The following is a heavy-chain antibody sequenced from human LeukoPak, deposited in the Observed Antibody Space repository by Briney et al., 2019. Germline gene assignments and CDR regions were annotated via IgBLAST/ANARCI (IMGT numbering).Heavy chain of an antibody. V-gene: IGHV4-38-2*02. D-gene: IGHD6-19*01. CDR3: AILAGPFDY. CDR2: IYHSGST. J-gene: IGHJ4*02. Sequence: PSETLSLTCTVSGYSISSGYYWGWIRQPPGKGLEWIGSIYHSGSTYYNPSLKSRVTISVDTSKNQFSLKLSSVTAADTAVYYCAILAGPFDYWGQGTLVTVSS. CDR1: GYSISSGYY.